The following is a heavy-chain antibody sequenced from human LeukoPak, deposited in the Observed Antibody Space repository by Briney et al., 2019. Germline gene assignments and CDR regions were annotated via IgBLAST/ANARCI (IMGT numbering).Heavy chain of an antibody. D-gene: IGHD1-26*01. CDR2: ITSSSSPI. V-gene: IGHV3-21*01. Sequence: GGSLRLSCAASGFAFNTYSMNWVRQAPGKGLEWISSITSSSSPIYNADSVKGRFTISRDNAKNSLYLQMNSLRAEDTAVYYCASAPSGTTHFDYWGQGTLVTVSS. CDR3: ASAPSGTTHFDY. CDR1: GFAFNTYS. J-gene: IGHJ4*02.